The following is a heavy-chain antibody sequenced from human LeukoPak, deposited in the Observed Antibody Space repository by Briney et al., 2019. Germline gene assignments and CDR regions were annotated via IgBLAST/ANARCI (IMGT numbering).Heavy chain of an antibody. D-gene: IGHD1-1*01. V-gene: IGHV3-30*03. Sequence: TGRSLRLSCAASGFSFSSYGMHWVRQPPGKGLEWVAFISYDGSNKYYADSVKGRFTISRDGSQNTVYLQMNSLRGEDTAVYYCARDGTSYGMDVWGQGTTVTVSS. CDR2: ISYDGSNK. CDR3: ARDGTSYGMDV. J-gene: IGHJ6*02. CDR1: GFSFSSYG.